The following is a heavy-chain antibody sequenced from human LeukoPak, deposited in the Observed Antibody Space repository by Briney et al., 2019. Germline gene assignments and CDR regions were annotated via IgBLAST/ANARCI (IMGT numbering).Heavy chain of an antibody. V-gene: IGHV3-48*01. J-gene: IGHJ3*02. CDR2: ISSSSSSTI. CDR3: ARSGYSYGPSGDAFDI. Sequence: GGSLRLSCAASGFTFRSYGMSWVRQAPGKGLEWVSYISSSSSSTIYYADSVKGRFTISRDNAKNSLYLQMNSLRAEDTAVYYCARSGYSYGPSGDAFDIWGQGTMVTVSS. D-gene: IGHD5-18*01. CDR1: GFTFRSYG.